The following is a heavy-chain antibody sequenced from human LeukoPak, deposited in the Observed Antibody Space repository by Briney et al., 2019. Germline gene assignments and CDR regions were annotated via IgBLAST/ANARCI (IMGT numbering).Heavy chain of an antibody. CDR2: IYSGGST. CDR3: ARERFQENYYYYGMHV. V-gene: IGHV3-66*01. Sequence: GGSLRLSCAASGFTVSSNYMSWVRQAPGKGLEWVSVIYSGGSTYYADSVKGRFTISRDNSKNTLYLQMNSLRAEDTAVYYCARERFQENYYYYGMHVWGQGTTVTVSS. J-gene: IGHJ6*02. CDR1: GFTVSSNY.